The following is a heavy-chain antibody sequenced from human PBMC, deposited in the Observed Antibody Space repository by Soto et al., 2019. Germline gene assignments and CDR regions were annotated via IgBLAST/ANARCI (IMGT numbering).Heavy chain of an antibody. Sequence: GGSLRLSCAASGFTFSSYAMHWVRQAPGKGLEWVAVISYDGSNRYYADSVKGRFTISRDNSKNTLYLQMNSLRAEDTAVYYCARASPYGYYFDYWGQGTLVTVSS. CDR2: ISYDGSNR. CDR1: GFTFSSYA. CDR3: ARASPYGYYFDY. V-gene: IGHV3-30-3*01. J-gene: IGHJ4*02. D-gene: IGHD3-10*01.